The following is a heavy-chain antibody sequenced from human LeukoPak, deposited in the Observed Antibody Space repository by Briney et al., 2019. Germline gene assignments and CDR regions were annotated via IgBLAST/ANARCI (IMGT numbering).Heavy chain of an antibody. CDR3: ASGLLTRDWYAHIED. D-gene: IGHD3-9*01. Sequence: PSETLSLTCTVSGGLITNSYWIWIRQPAGKGLEWIGSTYHRGGYKDNPSLKSRVTISVDTSKNQFSLKLTSVTGADTAVYYCASGLLTRDWYAHIEDWGQGTLVTVAS. CDR2: TYHRGGY. V-gene: IGHV4-59*01. CDR1: GGLITNSY. J-gene: IGHJ4*02.